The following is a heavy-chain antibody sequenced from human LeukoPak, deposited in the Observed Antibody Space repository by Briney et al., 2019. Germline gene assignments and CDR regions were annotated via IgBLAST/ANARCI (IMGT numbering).Heavy chain of an antibody. CDR3: ARDRGRRYCSSTSCYNFDY. CDR1: GYTFTGYY. Sequence: ASVKVSCKASGYTFTGYYMHWVRQAPGQGLEWMGWINPNSGGTNYAQKFQGRVTMTRDTSISTAYMELSRLRSDDTAVYYCARDRGRRYCSSTSCYNFDYWGQGTLVTVSS. CDR2: INPNSGGT. V-gene: IGHV1-2*02. J-gene: IGHJ4*02. D-gene: IGHD2-2*01.